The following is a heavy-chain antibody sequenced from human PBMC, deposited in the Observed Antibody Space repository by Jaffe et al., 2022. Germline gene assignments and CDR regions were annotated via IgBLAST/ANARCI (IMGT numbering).Heavy chain of an antibody. CDR2: IRHDGSDK. CDR1: GFSVRGYS. Sequence: QVQLVESGGGVVQPGGSLRLSCAGSGFSVRGYSLHWLRQAPDKGLEWLAFIRHDGSDKNYADSVKGRFTVSRDDSKNTMSLQLNSLRGDDTAVYYCAKDRDWTYEDWGQGTLVTVSS. V-gene: IGHV3-30*02. CDR3: AKDRDWTYED. J-gene: IGHJ4*02. D-gene: IGHD2-21*02.